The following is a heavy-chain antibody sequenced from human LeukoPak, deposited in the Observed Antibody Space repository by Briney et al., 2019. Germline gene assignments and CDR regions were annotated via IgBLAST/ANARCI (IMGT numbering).Heavy chain of an antibody. D-gene: IGHD6-13*01. J-gene: IGHJ4*02. CDR2: INPDSGGT. V-gene: IGHV1-2*02. CDR1: GYTFTGYY. CDR3: ARADYNSSWYYLDY. Sequence: GASVKVSCKASGYTFTGYYMHWVRQAPGQGLEWMGWINPDSGGTNYAQKFQGRVTMTRDTSISTAYMELSRLRSDDTAVYYCARADYNSSWYYLDYWGQGALVTVSS.